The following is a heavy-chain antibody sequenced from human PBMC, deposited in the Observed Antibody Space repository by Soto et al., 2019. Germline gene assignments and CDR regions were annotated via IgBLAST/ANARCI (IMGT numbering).Heavy chain of an antibody. D-gene: IGHD2-2*01. J-gene: IGHJ6*03. V-gene: IGHV4-34*01. CDR1: GGSFSGYY. Sequence: LSLTCAVYGGSFSGYYWSWIRQPPGKGLEWIGEINHSGSTNYNPSLKSRVTISVDTSKNQFSLKLSSVTAADTAVYYCARVRGYCSSTSCYAVFPPWYYYMDVWGKGTTVTVSS. CDR3: ARVRGYCSSTSCYAVFPPWYYYMDV. CDR2: INHSGST.